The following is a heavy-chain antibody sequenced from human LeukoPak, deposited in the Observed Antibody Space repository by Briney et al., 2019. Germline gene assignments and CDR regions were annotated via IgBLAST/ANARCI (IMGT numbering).Heavy chain of an antibody. CDR1: GFTFSNYA. D-gene: IGHD5-18*01. J-gene: IGHJ4*02. CDR3: ARDSADYTATPIVDY. CDR2: ISYDGSNK. V-gene: IGHV3-30*04. Sequence: GGSLRLSCAASGFTFSNYAMHWVCQAPGKGLEWVAVISYDGSNKYYAASVKGRSTFSRDNSKNTLYLQMNSLKPEDTAVYYCARDSADYTATPIVDYWGQGTLVTVSS.